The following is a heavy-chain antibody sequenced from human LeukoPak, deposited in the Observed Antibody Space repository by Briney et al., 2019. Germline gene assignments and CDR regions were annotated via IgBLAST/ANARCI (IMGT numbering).Heavy chain of an antibody. CDR1: GYTFTSYD. V-gene: IGHV1-8*01. Sequence: ASVKVSCKASGYTFTSYDINWVRQATGQGLGWMGWMNPNSGNTGYAQKFQGRVTMTRNTSISTAYMELSSLRSEDTAVYYCAREIYSSGWYSYYYYGMDVWGQGTTVTVSS. D-gene: IGHD6-19*01. CDR2: MNPNSGNT. CDR3: AREIYSSGWYSYYYYGMDV. J-gene: IGHJ6*02.